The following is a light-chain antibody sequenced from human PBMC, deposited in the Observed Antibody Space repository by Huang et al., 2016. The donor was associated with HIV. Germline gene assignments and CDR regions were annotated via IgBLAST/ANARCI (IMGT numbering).Light chain of an antibody. CDR2: SAS. Sequence: DILLTQSPSSLSASVGDRVTITCRASQNINTYLNWYQQKPGKAPNLLIHSASTLQTGVPSRFSGSGSGTEFTLTVNSLQPEDSATYYCQQGYSALITFGQGTRL. V-gene: IGKV1-39*01. J-gene: IGKJ5*01. CDR1: QNINTY. CDR3: QQGYSALIT.